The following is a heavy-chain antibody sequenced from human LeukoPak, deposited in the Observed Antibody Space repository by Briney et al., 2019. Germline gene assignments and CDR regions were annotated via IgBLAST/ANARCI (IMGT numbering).Heavy chain of an antibody. Sequence: PSQTLSLTCAISGDSVSSNSAAWNWIRQSPSGGLEWLGRTYYRSKWYNDYAVSVKSRITINPDTSKNQFSLQLNSVTPEDTAVYYCARGVFGSSWYSYYFDYWGQGTLVTVSS. CDR3: ARGVFGSSWYSYYFDY. CDR2: TYYRSKWYN. D-gene: IGHD6-13*01. J-gene: IGHJ4*02. CDR1: GDSVSSNSAA. V-gene: IGHV6-1*01.